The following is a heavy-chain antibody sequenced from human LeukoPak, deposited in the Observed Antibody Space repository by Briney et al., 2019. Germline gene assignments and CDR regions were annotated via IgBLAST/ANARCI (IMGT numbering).Heavy chain of an antibody. D-gene: IGHD3-3*01. J-gene: IGHJ4*02. V-gene: IGHV3-23*01. CDR1: GFTFSSYA. Sequence: GRALRLSCAASGFTFSSYAMSWVPQARGKGVEWVSAMSGSGGRTYYAESVQGRFTISRENSKKTLYMQMNSLRAEDTAVYYGANPKSPYYDFWSGYYQFDYWGQGTLVTVSS. CDR2: MSGSGGRT. CDR3: ANPKSPYYDFWSGYYQFDY.